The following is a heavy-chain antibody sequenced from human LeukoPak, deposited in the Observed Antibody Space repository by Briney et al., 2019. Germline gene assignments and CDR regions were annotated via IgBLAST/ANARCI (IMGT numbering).Heavy chain of an antibody. CDR2: IRSKANSYAT. Sequence: GGSLRLSCAASGFTFSGSAMHWVRQASGKGQEWVGRIRSKANSYATAYAASVKGRFTISRDDSKNTAYLQMNSLKTEDTAVYYCTRTKGYCSSTSCYQIDYWGQGTLVTVSS. D-gene: IGHD2-2*01. CDR1: GFTFSGSA. V-gene: IGHV3-73*01. CDR3: TRTKGYCSSTSCYQIDY. J-gene: IGHJ4*02.